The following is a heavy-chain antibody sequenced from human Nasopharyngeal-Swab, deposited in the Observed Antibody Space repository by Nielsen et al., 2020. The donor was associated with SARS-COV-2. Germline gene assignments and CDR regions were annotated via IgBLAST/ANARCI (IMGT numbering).Heavy chain of an antibody. V-gene: IGHV1-69*13. J-gene: IGHJ3*02. CDR2: IIPIIGTA. Sequence: SVKVSCKASGGTFSSYAISWVRQAPGQGLEWMGGIIPIIGTANYAQKFQGRVTITADESTSTAYMELSSLRSEDTAVYYCTTQLGDAFDIWGQGTMVTVSS. CDR3: TTQLGDAFDI. D-gene: IGHD6-6*01. CDR1: GGTFSSYA.